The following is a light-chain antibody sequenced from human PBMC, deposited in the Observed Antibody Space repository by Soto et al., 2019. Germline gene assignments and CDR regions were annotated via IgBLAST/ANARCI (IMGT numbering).Light chain of an antibody. V-gene: IGKV3-20*01. CDR1: QSVGSRY. CDR3: QQYGISLP. CDR2: GAS. Sequence: DIVMTQSPLSLPVTPGEPASISCRSSQSVGSRYIAWYQQKPGQAPRLLIYGASTRATGIPDRFSGSGSGTDFTLTISRLDPEDFAVYYCQQYGISLPFGGGTKVDIK. J-gene: IGKJ4*01.